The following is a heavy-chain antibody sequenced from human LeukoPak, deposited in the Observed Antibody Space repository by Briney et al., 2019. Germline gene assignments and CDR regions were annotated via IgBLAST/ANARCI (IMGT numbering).Heavy chain of an antibody. J-gene: IGHJ6*03. CDR1: GYTFSSYG. Sequence: SCKASGYTFSSYGMSWVRQAPGKGLEWVSAISGSGGSTYYADSVKGRFTISRDNSKNTLYLQMNSLRPEDTAVYYCAKEGYYYLDVWGKGTTVTISS. CDR3: AKEGYYYLDV. CDR2: ISGSGGST. V-gene: IGHV3-23*01.